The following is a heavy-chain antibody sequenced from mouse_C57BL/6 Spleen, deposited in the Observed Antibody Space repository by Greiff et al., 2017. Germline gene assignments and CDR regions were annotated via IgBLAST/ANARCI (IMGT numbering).Heavy chain of an antibody. Sequence: QVQLQQPGAELVRPGTSVTLSCKASGYTFTSYWMHWVKQRPGQGLEWIGVIDPSDSYTNYNQKFKGKATLTVDTSSSTAYMQLSSLTSEDSAVYYCAYGSSYYAMDYWGQGTSVTVSS. CDR2: IDPSDSYT. D-gene: IGHD1-1*01. J-gene: IGHJ4*01. V-gene: IGHV1-59*01. CDR1: GYTFTSYW. CDR3: AYGSSYYAMDY.